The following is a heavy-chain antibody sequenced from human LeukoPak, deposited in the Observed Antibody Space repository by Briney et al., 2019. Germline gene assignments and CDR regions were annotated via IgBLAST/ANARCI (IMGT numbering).Heavy chain of an antibody. CDR1: GFTFSSYR. Sequence: GGSLRLSCAASGFTFSSYRMNWVRQAPGKGLEWVSSISSSSYIYYADSVKGRFTISRDNAKNSLYLQMNSLRAEDTAVYYCASTGMGMVSDYWGQGTLVTVSP. CDR3: ASTGMGMVSDY. V-gene: IGHV3-21*01. J-gene: IGHJ4*02. CDR2: ISSSSYI. D-gene: IGHD7-27*01.